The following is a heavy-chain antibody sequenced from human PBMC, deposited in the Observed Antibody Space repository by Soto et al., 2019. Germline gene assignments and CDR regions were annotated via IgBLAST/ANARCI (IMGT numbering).Heavy chain of an antibody. D-gene: IGHD4-17*01. CDR2: VNPRTGSP. J-gene: IGHJ4*02. CDR3: AREGDPVTVLDY. V-gene: IGHV1-46*01. CDR1: GYTFISHH. Sequence: QVQLVQSGGEVRKPGASLEISCQASGYTFISHHINWVRQAPGKSFEWLGMVNPRTGSPCYARKFVGRLSMTRDKSTSTVHMTLNSRTSEDTAIYYCAREGDPVTVLDYWGRGTVVSVSS.